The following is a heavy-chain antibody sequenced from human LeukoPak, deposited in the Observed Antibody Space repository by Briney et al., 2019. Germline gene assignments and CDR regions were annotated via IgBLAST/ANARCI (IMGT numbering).Heavy chain of an antibody. D-gene: IGHD2-15*01. J-gene: IGHJ4*02. V-gene: IGHV4-39*01. CDR3: ASLLGFCSGGSCWLGY. Sequence: SETLSITCTVSRGSVSSNSYYWGWIRQPPGQGLEWIGRIYYSRSTYYNPSLKSRVTISVDTSKNQFSLKLRSLTAADTAVYYCASLLGFCSGGSCWLGYWGQGTLVTVSS. CDR2: IYYSRST. CDR1: RGSVSSNSYY.